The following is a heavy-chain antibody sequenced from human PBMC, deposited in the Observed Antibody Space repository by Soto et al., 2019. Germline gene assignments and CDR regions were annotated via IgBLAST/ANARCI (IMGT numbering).Heavy chain of an antibody. CDR1: GYSFTSYW. CDR3: ARHRDDMGGSDHSVDY. CDR2: IYPGDSDT. J-gene: IGHJ4*02. V-gene: IGHV5-51*01. Sequence: GESLKISCKGSGYSFTSYWIGWVRQMPGKGLEWMGIIYPGDSDTRYSPSFQGQVTISADKSISTAYLQWSSLKASDTAMYYCARHRDDMGGSDHSVDYWGEGTLVSVSS. D-gene: IGHD3-16*02.